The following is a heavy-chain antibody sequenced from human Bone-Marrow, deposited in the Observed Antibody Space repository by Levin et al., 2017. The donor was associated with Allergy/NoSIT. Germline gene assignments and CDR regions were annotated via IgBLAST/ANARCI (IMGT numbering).Heavy chain of an antibody. J-gene: IGHJ4*02. CDR1: GFTFNSYA. D-gene: IGHD6-19*01. V-gene: IGHV3-23*01. CDR3: AKGAGWVAGAVALI. Sequence: GGSLRLSCAASGFTFNSYALSWVRQAPGKGLEWVSAISGSGSSTYYAASVKGRFTISRDHSKTTLYLQMTSLRAEDTDVYYCAKGAGWVAGAVALIWGQGTLVTVSS. CDR2: ISGSGSST.